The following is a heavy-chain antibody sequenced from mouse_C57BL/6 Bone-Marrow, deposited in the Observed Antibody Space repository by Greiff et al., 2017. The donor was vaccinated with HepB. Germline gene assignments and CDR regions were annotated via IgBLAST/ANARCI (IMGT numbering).Heavy chain of an antibody. Sequence: QVQLKQSGAELARPGASVKLSCKASGYTFTSYGISWVKQRTGQGLEWIGAIYPRSGNTYYNEKFKGKATLTADKSSSTAYMELRSLTSEDSAVYFCARGYYGSSEVAYWGQGTLVTVSA. V-gene: IGHV1-81*01. CDR3: ARGYYGSSEVAY. J-gene: IGHJ3*01. CDR1: GYTFTSYG. D-gene: IGHD1-1*01. CDR2: IYPRSGNT.